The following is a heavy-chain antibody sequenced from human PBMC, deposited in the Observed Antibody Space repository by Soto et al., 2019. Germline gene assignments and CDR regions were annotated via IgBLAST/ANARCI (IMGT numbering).Heavy chain of an antibody. CDR2: IIYDGSTK. CDR3: AKDRMGAGVRGYFDY. Sequence: QVQLVESGGGVVQPGRSLRLSCAAXGFTFSSYGMHWVRQAPGKGLEWVAVIIYDGSTKYYADSVKGRFTISRDNSKSTLYLQMNSLRAEDTAVYYCAKDRMGAGVRGYFDYWGQGTLVTVSS. CDR1: GFTFSSYG. V-gene: IGHV3-30*18. J-gene: IGHJ4*02. D-gene: IGHD3-10*01.